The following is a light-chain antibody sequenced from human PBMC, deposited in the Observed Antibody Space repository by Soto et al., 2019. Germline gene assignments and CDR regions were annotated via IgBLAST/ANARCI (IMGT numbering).Light chain of an antibody. V-gene: IGKV1-12*01. CDR2: AAS. Sequence: DIQMTQSPSSVSAFVGDRVTITCRASQGITSWLAWYQQKPGKAPELLIYAASSLRSGVPSRFSGSGSGTDFTLTISSLPPEDSATYYCQRAASFPLIFGGGTKVEIK. CDR1: QGITSW. CDR3: QRAASFPLI. J-gene: IGKJ4*01.